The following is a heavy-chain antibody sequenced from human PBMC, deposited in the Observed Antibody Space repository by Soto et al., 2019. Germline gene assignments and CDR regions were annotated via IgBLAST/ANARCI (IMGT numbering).Heavy chain of an antibody. CDR2: ISSSSSYI. CDR1: GFTFSSYS. CDR3: ARDPGDSSGEGSDY. D-gene: IGHD3-22*01. J-gene: IGHJ4*02. V-gene: IGHV3-21*01. Sequence: GGSLRLSCAASGFTFSSYSMNWVRQAPGKGLGWVSSISSSSSYIYYADSVKGRFTISRDNAKNSLYLQMNSLRAEDTAVYYCARDPGDSSGEGSDYWGQGTLVTVSS.